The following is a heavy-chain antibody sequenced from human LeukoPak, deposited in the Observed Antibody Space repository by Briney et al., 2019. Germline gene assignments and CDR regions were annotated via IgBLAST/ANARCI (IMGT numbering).Heavy chain of an antibody. CDR3: AKTSGYFDL. CDR2: ISGSGGST. J-gene: IGHJ2*01. Sequence: PGGSLRLSCAASGLTFSSYGMSWVRQAPGRGLEWVSAISGSGGSTYYADSVKGRFTISRDNSKNTLYLQMNSLRAEDTAVYYCAKTSGYFDLWGRGTLVTVSS. CDR1: GLTFSSYG. V-gene: IGHV3-23*01.